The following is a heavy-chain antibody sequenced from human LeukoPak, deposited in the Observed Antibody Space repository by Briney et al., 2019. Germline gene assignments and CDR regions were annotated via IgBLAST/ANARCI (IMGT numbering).Heavy chain of an antibody. J-gene: IGHJ6*03. CDR3: ARRGGSSSMDYYYHYMDV. CDR1: GFTFGDYA. CDR2: ISGSGIYT. V-gene: IGHV3-21*01. D-gene: IGHD6-6*01. Sequence: GGSLRLSCTASGFTFGDYAMSWFRQAPGKGLEWVSSISGSGIYTYYADSVKGRFTISRDNAKNSLYLQMNILRAEDTAVYYCARRGGSSSMDYYYHYMDVWGKGTTVTVSS.